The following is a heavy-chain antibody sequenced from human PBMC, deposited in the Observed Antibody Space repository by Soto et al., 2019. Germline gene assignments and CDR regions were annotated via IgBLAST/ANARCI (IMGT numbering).Heavy chain of an antibody. D-gene: IGHD3-16*02. J-gene: IGHJ4*02. CDR3: AAAPNYVWGSYRPADD. Sequence: QMQLVQSGPEVKKPGTSVKVSCKASGFTFTTSVMQWVRQARGQRLEWIGWVVVGSGDTDYAQKFQERVTITRDTSTSTAYMELSGLRSEDTAVYYCAAAPNYVWGSYRPADDWGQGTLVIVSS. CDR1: GFTFTTSV. CDR2: VVVGSGDT. V-gene: IGHV1-58*02.